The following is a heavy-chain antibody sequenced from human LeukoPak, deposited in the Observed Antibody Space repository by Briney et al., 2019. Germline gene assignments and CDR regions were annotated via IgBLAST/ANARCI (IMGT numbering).Heavy chain of an antibody. CDR1: GFTFSSYG. V-gene: IGHV3-30*18. Sequence: GGSLRLSCAASGFTFSSYGMHWVRQAPGKGLEWVAVISYDGSNKYYADSVKGRFTISRDNSKNTLYLQMNSLRAEDTAVYYCAKDDYDSSGYYYRYWGQGTLATVSS. CDR2: ISYDGSNK. CDR3: AKDDYDSSGYYYRY. D-gene: IGHD3-22*01. J-gene: IGHJ4*02.